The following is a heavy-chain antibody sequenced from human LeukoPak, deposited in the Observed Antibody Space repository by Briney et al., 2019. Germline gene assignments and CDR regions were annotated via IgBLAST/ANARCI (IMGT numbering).Heavy chain of an antibody. CDR3: ARVDTVMAYYFDL. V-gene: IGHV3-11*05. CDR1: GFTFSDYY. D-gene: IGHD5-18*01. J-gene: IGHJ4*02. Sequence: PGGSLRLSCAASGFTFSDYYMSWIRQAPGKGLEWVSYISSSSSYTKYADSVKGRFTISRDNAKNSLYLQMNSLRAEDTAVYYCARVDTVMAYYFDLWGQGTLVTVSS. CDR2: ISSSSSYT.